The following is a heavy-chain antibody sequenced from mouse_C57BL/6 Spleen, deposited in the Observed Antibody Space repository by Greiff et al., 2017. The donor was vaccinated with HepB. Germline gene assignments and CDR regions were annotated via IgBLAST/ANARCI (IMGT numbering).Heavy chain of an antibody. Sequence: EVKLVESGGGLVKPGGSLKLSCAASGFTFSSYAMSWVRQTPEKRLEWVATISDGGSYTYYPDNVKGRFTISRDNSKNNLYLQMSHLKSEDTARYYCASDGYLAYWGQGTLVTVSA. J-gene: IGHJ3*01. CDR2: ISDGGSYT. CDR1: GFTFSSYA. V-gene: IGHV5-4*03. CDR3: ASDGYLAY. D-gene: IGHD2-3*01.